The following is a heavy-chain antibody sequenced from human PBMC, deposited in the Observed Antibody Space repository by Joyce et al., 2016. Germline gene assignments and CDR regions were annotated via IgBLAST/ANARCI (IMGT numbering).Heavy chain of an antibody. CDR1: GFTVSSEF. V-gene: IGHV3-53*01. CDR2: IDSGTVST. CDR3: ATRGA. J-gene: IGHJ6*04. Sequence: VQVVESGGGLIQPGGSLRLSCAVSGFTVSSEFMMWVRQAPGKGLEWFETIDSGTVSTHYAASVEGRFTISRDSSKNTLSLQMNTLRGGDTARYYCATRGAWGKGTTVTVSS.